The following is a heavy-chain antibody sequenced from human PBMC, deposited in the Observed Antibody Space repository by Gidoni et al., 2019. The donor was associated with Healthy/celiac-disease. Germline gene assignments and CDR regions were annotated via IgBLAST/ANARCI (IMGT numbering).Heavy chain of an antibody. J-gene: IGHJ6*02. CDR2: ISGSGGST. CDR1: GFTFSSYA. Sequence: EVQLLESGGGLVQPGGSLRLSCAASGFTFSSYAMSWVRQAPGKGLEWVSAISGSGGSTYYADSVKGRFTISRDNSKNTLYLQMNSLRAEDTAVYYCASQQDIFHWWGSNYYGMDVWGQGTTVTVSS. D-gene: IGHD2-15*01. V-gene: IGHV3-23*01. CDR3: ASQQDIFHWWGSNYYGMDV.